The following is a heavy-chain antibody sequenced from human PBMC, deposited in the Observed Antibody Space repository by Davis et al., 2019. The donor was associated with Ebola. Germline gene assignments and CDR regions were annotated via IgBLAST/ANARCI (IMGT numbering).Heavy chain of an antibody. Sequence: GESLKISCAASGFTFSSYAMSWVRQAPGKGLEWVSAISGSGGSTYYADSVKGRFTISRDNAKNSLYLQMNSLRAEDTAVYYCARPYDGYSYGIDPWGQGTLVTVSS. CDR3: ARPYDGYSYGIDP. CDR1: GFTFSSYA. J-gene: IGHJ5*02. D-gene: IGHD5-18*01. CDR2: ISGSGGST. V-gene: IGHV3-23*01.